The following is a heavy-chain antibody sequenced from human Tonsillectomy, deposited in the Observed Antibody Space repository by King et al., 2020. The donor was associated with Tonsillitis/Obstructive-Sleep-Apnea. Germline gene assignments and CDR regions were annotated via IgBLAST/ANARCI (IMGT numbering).Heavy chain of an antibody. J-gene: IGHJ4*02. D-gene: IGHD5-24*01. CDR1: GHSIRSSNYY. V-gene: IGHV4-39*01. CDR3: SPHVRDGYGTNFDY. Sequence: QLQESGPGLVKPSETLSLTCSVSGHSIRSSNYYWGWIRQPPGKGLEWIGTIYYTGNTYYNPSLKSRVTIYVDTSKNQFSLKLSSVAAADTAVYYCSPHVRDGYGTNFDYWGQGTLVTVSS. CDR2: IYYTGNT.